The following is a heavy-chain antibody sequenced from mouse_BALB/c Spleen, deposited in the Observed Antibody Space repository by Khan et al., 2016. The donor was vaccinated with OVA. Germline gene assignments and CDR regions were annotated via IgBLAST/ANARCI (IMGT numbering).Heavy chain of an antibody. CDR2: ISTGGSYT. CDR3: TRRAYYYDSERLAY. D-gene: IGHD1-1*01. Sequence: EVQLVESGGDLVKPGGSLKLSCAASGFTFTTYGMSWVRQAPDKSLEWVATISTGGSYTYYPDSVKGRSTISRDNAKHTLYLQMSGLRSEDTAIFYCTRRAYYYDSERLAYWGQGTLVTVSA. J-gene: IGHJ3*01. V-gene: IGHV5-6*01. CDR1: GFTFTTYG.